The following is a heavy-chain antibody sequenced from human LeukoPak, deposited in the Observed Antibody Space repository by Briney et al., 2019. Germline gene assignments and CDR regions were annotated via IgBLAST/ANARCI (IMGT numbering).Heavy chain of an antibody. CDR3: ARDRDSGSYYGGYYFDY. D-gene: IGHD1-26*01. V-gene: IGHV4-4*07. CDR2: IYTSGST. Sequence: SETLSLTCTVSGGSISSYYWSWIRQPAGKGLEWIGRIYTSGSTNYNPSLKSRVTMSVDTSKNQFSLKLSSVTAADTAVYYCARDRDSGSYYGGYYFDYWGQGTLVTVSS. J-gene: IGHJ4*02. CDR1: GGSISSYY.